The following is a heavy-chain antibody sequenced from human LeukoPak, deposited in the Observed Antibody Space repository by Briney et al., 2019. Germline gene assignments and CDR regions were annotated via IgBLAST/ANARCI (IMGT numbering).Heavy chain of an antibody. V-gene: IGHV1-69*01. J-gene: IGHJ5*02. CDR2: IIPIFGTA. CDR1: GGTFSSYA. D-gene: IGHD2/OR15-2a*01. CDR3: ARVGYYTNWFDP. Sequence: SVKVSCKASGGTFSSYAISWVRQAPGQGLEWMGGIIPIFGTANYAQKFQGRVTITADESTSTAYMELSSLRSEDTAAYYCARVGYYTNWFDPWGQGTLVTVSS.